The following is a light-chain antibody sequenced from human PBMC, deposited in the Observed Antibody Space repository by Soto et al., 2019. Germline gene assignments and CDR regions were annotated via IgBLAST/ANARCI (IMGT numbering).Light chain of an antibody. CDR1: QSISSY. V-gene: IGKV1-39*01. CDR2: AAS. J-gene: IGKJ1*01. CDR3: QQSYRTPHT. Sequence: DIQMTQSPSSLSASVGDRVTITCRASQSISSYLNWYQQKPGKAPKLLIYAASSLQSGVPSRFSGSGSGTDFTLTISSLQPVEFATYYCQQSYRTPHTFGQGTKV.